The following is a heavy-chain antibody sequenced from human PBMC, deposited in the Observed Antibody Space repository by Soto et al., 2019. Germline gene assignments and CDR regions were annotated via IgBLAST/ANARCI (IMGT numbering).Heavy chain of an antibody. V-gene: IGHV1-69*12. J-gene: IGHJ5*02. Sequence: QVQLVQSGAEVKKPGSSVKVSCKASGGTFSSYAISWVRQAPGQGLEWMGEIIPIFGTANYAQKFQGRVTITAHGSRSIXYMELSSLRSEDTAVYYCARDRGPSSGYYPYWFDPWGQGTLVTVSS. CDR2: IIPIFGTA. CDR1: GGTFSSYA. D-gene: IGHD3-22*01. CDR3: ARDRGPSSGYYPYWFDP.